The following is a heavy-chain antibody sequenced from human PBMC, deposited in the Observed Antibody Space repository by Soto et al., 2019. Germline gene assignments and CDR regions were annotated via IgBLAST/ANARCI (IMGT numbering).Heavy chain of an antibody. CDR3: ARDPSIVLVPAATYYYYYYGMDV. V-gene: IGHV4-39*02. J-gene: IGHJ6*02. Sequence: SETLSLTCTVSGGSISNDTYYWGWIRQPPGKGLEWIGSIYYSGRTYYNPSLKSRVTISVDTSKNQFSLKLSSVTAEDTAVYYCARDPSIVLVPAATYYYYYYGMDVWGQGTTVTVSS. D-gene: IGHD2-2*01. CDR1: GGSISNDTYY. CDR2: IYYSGRT.